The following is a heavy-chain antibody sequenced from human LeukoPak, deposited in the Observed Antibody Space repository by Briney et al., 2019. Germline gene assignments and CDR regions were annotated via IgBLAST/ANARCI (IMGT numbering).Heavy chain of an antibody. CDR2: IYSGGST. Sequence: PGGSLRLSCADSGFTVSSDYMSWVSQAPGKGLEWVSIIYSGGSTYYADSVRGRFTISRDNSKNTLYLQMNSLRAEDTAVYYCAKDGSWSCTDWGQGALVTVSS. CDR3: AKDGSWSCTD. V-gene: IGHV3-53*01. CDR1: GFTVSSDY. J-gene: IGHJ4*02. D-gene: IGHD2-8*02.